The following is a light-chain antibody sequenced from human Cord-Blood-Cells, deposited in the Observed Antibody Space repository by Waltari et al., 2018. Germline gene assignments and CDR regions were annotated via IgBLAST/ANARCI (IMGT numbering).Light chain of an antibody. V-gene: IGKV1-NL1*01. Sequence: IQMTQSPSSLSASVGDRVTITCRASPGISNSLAWYQQKPGKAPKLLLYAATRLESGVPSRFSGSGSGTDYTLTISSLQPEDFATYYCQQYYSTPYTFGQGTKLEIK. J-gene: IGKJ2*01. CDR2: AAT. CDR3: QQYYSTPYT. CDR1: PGISNS.